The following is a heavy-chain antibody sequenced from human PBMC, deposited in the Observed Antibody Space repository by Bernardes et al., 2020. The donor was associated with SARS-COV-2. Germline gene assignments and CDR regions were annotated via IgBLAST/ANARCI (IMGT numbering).Heavy chain of an antibody. V-gene: IGHV1-18*01. CDR1: GYTFTSYG. D-gene: IGHD2-2*01. J-gene: IGHJ6*03. CDR2: ISAYNGNT. Sequence: ASVKVSCKASGYTFTSYGISWVRQAPGQGLEWMGWISAYNGNTNYAQKLQGRVTMTTDTSTSTAYMELRSLRSDDTAVYYCARANVPAAIYYYYYMDVWGKGTTVTVSS. CDR3: ARANVPAAIYYYYYMDV.